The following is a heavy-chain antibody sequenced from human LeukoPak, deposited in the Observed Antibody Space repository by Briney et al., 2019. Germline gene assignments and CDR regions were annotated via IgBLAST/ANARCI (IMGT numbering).Heavy chain of an antibody. CDR3: AKDAPRGFDYSNSLEH. D-gene: IGHD4-11*01. Sequence: GTSLRLSCETYGFTFSHFGMHWVRQAPGKGLEWVAVIWSDATNQYYADSVKGRFTISRDNFKRTVSLEMNSLRAEDTAVYYCAKDAPRGFDYSNSLEHWGQGSLVIVSS. CDR1: GFTFSHFG. V-gene: IGHV3-33*06. J-gene: IGHJ5*02. CDR2: IWSDATNQ.